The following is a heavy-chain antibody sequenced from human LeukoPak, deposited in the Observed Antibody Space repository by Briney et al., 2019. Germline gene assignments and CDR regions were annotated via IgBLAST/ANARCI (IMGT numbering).Heavy chain of an antibody. Sequence: GESLKISCKGSGYSFTSYWIGWVRQMPGKGLEWMGIIYPGDSDTRYSPSFQGQVTISADKSISTAYLQWSSLKASDTAMYYCARSLGGGGLADAFDIWGQGTMVTVSS. D-gene: IGHD2-21*01. CDR3: ARSLGGGGLADAFDI. J-gene: IGHJ3*02. CDR2: IYPGDSDT. V-gene: IGHV5-51*01. CDR1: GYSFTSYW.